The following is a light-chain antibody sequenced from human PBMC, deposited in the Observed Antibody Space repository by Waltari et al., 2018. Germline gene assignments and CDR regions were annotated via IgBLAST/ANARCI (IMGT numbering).Light chain of an antibody. V-gene: IGKV1-39*01. CDR1: QSIRNY. Sequence: DILMTQSPSSLSASVGDRATITFRASQSIRNYLFWYQQKPEKAPQLLIYAASSLQSGVPSRFSGRGSGTDFTLTITSLEPEDFATYYCQQGHSTPRTFGQGTKVEIK. J-gene: IGKJ1*01. CDR2: AAS. CDR3: QQGHSTPRT.